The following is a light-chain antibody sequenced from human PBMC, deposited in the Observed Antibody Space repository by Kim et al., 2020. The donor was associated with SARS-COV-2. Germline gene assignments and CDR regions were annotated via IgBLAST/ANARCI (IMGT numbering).Light chain of an antibody. CDR3: QQYDNLPPT. CDR2: DAS. J-gene: IGKJ5*01. CDR1: QDISNY. Sequence: ASVGDIVSTTCQASQDISNYLNWYQQKPGKAPRLLIYDASNLKTGVPSRFSGSGSGTDFSFTINSLQPEDIATYYCQQYDNLPPTCGQGTRLEIK. V-gene: IGKV1-33*01.